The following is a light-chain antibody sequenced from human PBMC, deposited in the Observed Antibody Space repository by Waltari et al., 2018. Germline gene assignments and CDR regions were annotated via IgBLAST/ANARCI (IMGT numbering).Light chain of an antibody. J-gene: IGKJ1*01. Sequence: AIQLTQSPSSLSASFGARAIITCRASVDISSALVRYQKKPGKDPKLLIYDASSLERGVPSRFSGSGFGTDFTLTISSLQPEDFATYYCQQFNRYRWTFGQGTKVEIK. CDR1: VDISSA. CDR3: QQFNRYRWT. CDR2: DAS. V-gene: IGKV1-13*02.